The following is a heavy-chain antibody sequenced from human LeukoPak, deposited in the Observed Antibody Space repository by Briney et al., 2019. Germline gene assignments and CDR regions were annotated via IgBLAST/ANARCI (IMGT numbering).Heavy chain of an antibody. Sequence: ASVKVSRKASGGTFSSYAISWVRQAPGQGLEWMGGIIPIFGTANYAQKFQGRVTITADESTSTAYMELSSLRSEDTAVYYCARDHPDDTAMVRWFDPWGQGTLVTVSS. V-gene: IGHV1-69*13. CDR2: IIPIFGTA. CDR1: GGTFSSYA. CDR3: ARDHPDDTAMVRWFDP. J-gene: IGHJ5*02. D-gene: IGHD5-18*01.